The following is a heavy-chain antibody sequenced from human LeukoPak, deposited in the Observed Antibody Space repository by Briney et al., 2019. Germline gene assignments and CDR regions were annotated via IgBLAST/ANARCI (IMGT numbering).Heavy chain of an antibody. J-gene: IGHJ4*02. CDR1: GLTFSTYW. D-gene: IGHD5-24*01. CDR3: ATPRMAY. CDR2: IHPDGGVK. Sequence: GGCLRLSCVASGLTFSTYWMSCVREAPGKGLGNVASIHPDGGVKYFVDSLRGGFILSRENAKNLLFLQKNSLRAEDTAVYYCATPRMAYWGQGTLVTVSS. V-gene: IGHV3-7*03.